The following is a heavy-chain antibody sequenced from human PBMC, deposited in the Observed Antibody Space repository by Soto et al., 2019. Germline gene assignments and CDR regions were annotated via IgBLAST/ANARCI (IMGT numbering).Heavy chain of an antibody. CDR1: GYTFTSYD. CDR3: ARSLRYFDWLGGEYYYYYMDV. V-gene: IGHV1-8*01. D-gene: IGHD3-9*01. Sequence: ASVKVSCKASGYTFTSYDINWVRQATGQGLKWMGWINPNSGNTGYAQKFQGRVTMTRNTSISTAYMELSSLRSEDTAVYYCARSLRYFDWLGGEYYYYYMDVWGKGTTVTVSS. J-gene: IGHJ6*03. CDR2: INPNSGNT.